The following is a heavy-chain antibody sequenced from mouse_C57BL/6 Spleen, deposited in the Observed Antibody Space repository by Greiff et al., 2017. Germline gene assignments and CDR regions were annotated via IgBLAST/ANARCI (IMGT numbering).Heavy chain of an antibody. CDR1: GYTFTSYW. CDR3: ARGDSPQRGHYFED. Sequence: QVQLQQPGAELVKPGASVKMSCKASGYTFTSYWITWVKQRPGQGLEWIGDIYPGSGSTNYNEKFKSKATLTVDTSSSTAYMQLSSLTSEDSAVYYCARGDSPQRGHYFEDWGQGTTLTVSS. CDR2: IYPGSGST. J-gene: IGHJ2*01. D-gene: IGHD4-1*02. V-gene: IGHV1-55*01.